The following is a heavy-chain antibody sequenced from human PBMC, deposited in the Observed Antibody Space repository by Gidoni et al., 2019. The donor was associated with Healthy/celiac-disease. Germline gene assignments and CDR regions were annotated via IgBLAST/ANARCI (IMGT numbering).Heavy chain of an antibody. CDR2: ISAYNGNT. Sequence: QVQLVQSGAEVKKPGASVKVSCKASVYTFTRYGISWVRQAPGQGLEWMGWISAYNGNTNYAQKLQGRVTMTTDTSTSTAYMELRSLRSDDTAVYYCARDQFRYDSSGLVSYWGQGTLVTVSS. CDR3: ARDQFRYDSSGLVSY. J-gene: IGHJ4*02. D-gene: IGHD3-22*01. V-gene: IGHV1-18*04. CDR1: VYTFTRYG.